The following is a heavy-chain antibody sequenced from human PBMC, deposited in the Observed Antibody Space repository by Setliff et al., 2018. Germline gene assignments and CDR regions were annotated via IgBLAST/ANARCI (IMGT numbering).Heavy chain of an antibody. Sequence: SETLSLTCTVSGGSISNDYYYWSWIRQPAGKGLEWIGHVYTSGSTNYHPSLKSRITISADTSKNLFSLRLSSVTAADTAVYYCARGSKSSTSSRNYYYMDVWGKGTTVTVSS. J-gene: IGHJ6*03. V-gene: IGHV4-61*09. CDR2: VYTSGST. CDR3: ARGSKSSTSSRNYYYMDV. CDR1: GGSISNDYYY. D-gene: IGHD2-2*01.